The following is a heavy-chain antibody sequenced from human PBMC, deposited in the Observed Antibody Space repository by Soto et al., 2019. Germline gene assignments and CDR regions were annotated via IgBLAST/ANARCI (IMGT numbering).Heavy chain of an antibody. CDR3: AKGGSSGLGYYYYYGMDV. CDR1: GFTFSSYG. V-gene: IGHV3-30*18. D-gene: IGHD6-19*01. CDR2: ISYDGSNK. Sequence: GGSLRLSCAASGFTFSSYGMHWVRQAPGKGLEWVAVISYDGSNKYYADSVKGRFTISRDNSKNTLYLQMNSLRAEDTAVYYCAKGGSSGLGYYYYYGMDVWGQGTRVTVSS. J-gene: IGHJ6*02.